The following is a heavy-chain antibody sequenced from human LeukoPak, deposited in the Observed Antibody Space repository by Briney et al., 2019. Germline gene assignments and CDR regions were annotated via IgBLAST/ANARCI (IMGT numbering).Heavy chain of an antibody. CDR3: AKAAEDFGWLSGLDY. CDR1: GFTFDDYA. J-gene: IGHJ4*02. Sequence: SGGSLRLSCAASGFTFDDYAMHWVRQAPGKGLEWVSGISWNSGSIGYADSVKGRFTISRDNAKNSLYLQMNSLRAEDTALYYCAKAAEDFGWLSGLDYWSQGTLVTVSS. CDR2: ISWNSGSI. V-gene: IGHV3-9*01. D-gene: IGHD3-9*01.